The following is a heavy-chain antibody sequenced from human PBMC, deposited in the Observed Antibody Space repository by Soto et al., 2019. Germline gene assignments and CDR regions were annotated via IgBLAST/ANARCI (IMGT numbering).Heavy chain of an antibody. Sequence: GGSLRLSCAASTFNLSSYAVHWVRQAPGKGLEWVAVMSYDGTYKYYAKSVKARFTISRDSSKNTLYLQMNSLRPEDTAVYYCARDPDASGSYYVYFDYWGQGTLVTVSS. J-gene: IGHJ4*02. D-gene: IGHD3-10*01. CDR3: ARDPDASGSYYVYFDY. CDR1: TFNLSSYA. V-gene: IGHV3-30-3*01. CDR2: MSYDGTYK.